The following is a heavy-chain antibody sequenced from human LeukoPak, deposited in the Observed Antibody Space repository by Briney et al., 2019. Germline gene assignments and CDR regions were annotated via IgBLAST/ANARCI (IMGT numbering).Heavy chain of an antibody. CDR1: GFTVSSNY. Sequence: GGSLRLSCAASGFTVSSNYMSWVRQAPGKGLEWVSVIYSGGSTYYADSVKGRFTISRDNSKNTLYLQMNSLRAEDTAVYYCARVAAGYSVNYFDYWGQGTLVTVSS. J-gene: IGHJ4*02. CDR3: ARVAAGYSVNYFDY. D-gene: IGHD4-23*01. CDR2: IYSGGST. V-gene: IGHV3-53*01.